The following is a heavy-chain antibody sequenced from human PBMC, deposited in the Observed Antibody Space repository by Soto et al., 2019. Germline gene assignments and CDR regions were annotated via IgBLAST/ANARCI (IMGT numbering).Heavy chain of an antibody. CDR2: VYHTGRT. Sequence: PSETLSLTCTVSGVSVNSGTDYWTWIRQPPGKGLEWIGYVYHTGRTSYNTSLKSRVSISMETSKNQFSLNLDSVTAADTAVYFCARDFAYFDSWGQGTLVTVSS. V-gene: IGHV4-61*01. CDR3: ARDFAYFDS. D-gene: IGHD3-3*01. J-gene: IGHJ4*02. CDR1: GVSVNSGTDY.